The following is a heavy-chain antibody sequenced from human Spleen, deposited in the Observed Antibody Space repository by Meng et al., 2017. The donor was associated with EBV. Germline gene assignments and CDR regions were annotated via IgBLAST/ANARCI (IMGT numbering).Heavy chain of an antibody. Sequence: QFQLLESGSGLVKPSQTLSLTCTISGGSTSSGGNLWSWIRQPPGKGLEWIGYIYHSGSTYYNPSLKSRVTMSVDRSKNQFSLRLTSVTAADTAVYYCAGNYGGNLGWIDPWGQGTLVTVSS. J-gene: IGHJ5*02. D-gene: IGHD3-10*01. CDR2: IYHSGST. V-gene: IGHV4-30-2*01. CDR3: AGNYGGNLGWIDP. CDR1: GGSTSSGGNL.